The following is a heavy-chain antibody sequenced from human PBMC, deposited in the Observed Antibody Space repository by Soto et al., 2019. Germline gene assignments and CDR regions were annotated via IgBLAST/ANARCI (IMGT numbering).Heavy chain of an antibody. CDR2: INANNGNT. CDR1: GYTFSNYG. Sequence: QVQLVQSGGEVKKPGASVKVSCKASGYTFSNYGISWVRQAPGQGLEWMGWINANNGNTKHIEKLQGRVTMTTDTSTTTAYMELRSLTSDDTAVYYCARDSMPGYLQFDSWGQGTLVTVSS. D-gene: IGHD3-9*01. CDR3: ARDSMPGYLQFDS. J-gene: IGHJ4*02. V-gene: IGHV1-18*01.